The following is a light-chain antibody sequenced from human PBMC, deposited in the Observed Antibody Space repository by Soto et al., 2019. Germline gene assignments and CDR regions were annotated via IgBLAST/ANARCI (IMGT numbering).Light chain of an antibody. CDR1: QSVTSSK. V-gene: IGKV3-20*01. CDR3: QQYGRSTEWT. CDR2: GAS. J-gene: IGKJ1*01. Sequence: EIVLTQSPGTLSLSPGERATLSCRASQSVTSSKLAWYQQKPGQAPRLLIYGASFRATGIPDRFIGSGSGTDFTLTISRLEPEDFAVYHSQQYGRSTEWTVGQGTKVEIK.